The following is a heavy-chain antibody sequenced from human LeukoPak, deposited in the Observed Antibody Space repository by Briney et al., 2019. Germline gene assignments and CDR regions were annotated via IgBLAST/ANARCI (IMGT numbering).Heavy chain of an antibody. CDR3: AKDIGSYYDY. J-gene: IGHJ4*02. CDR2: IQYDGSKK. V-gene: IGHV3-30*02. Sequence: GGSLRLSCVASGFTFSSNGMHWVRQAPGKGLEWVTFIQYDGSKKYYADSVKGRFTISRDNSKNTLYLEMNSLRAEDTAVYYCAKDIGSYYDYWGQGILVTVPS. D-gene: IGHD3-10*01. CDR1: GFTFSSNG.